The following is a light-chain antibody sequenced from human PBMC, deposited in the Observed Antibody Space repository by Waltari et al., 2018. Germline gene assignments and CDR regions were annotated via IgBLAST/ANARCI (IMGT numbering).Light chain of an antibody. J-gene: IGKJ2*01. Sequence: EIVLTQSPATLSLSPWERATLSCRASQNIGSYLAWYQQKPGQPPRVLIYDASTRATGIPARFSGSGSGADFALTISSLEPDDFAVYYCQQRSNWPRTFGQGTKLEIK. CDR3: QQRSNWPRT. V-gene: IGKV3-11*01. CDR2: DAS. CDR1: QNIGSY.